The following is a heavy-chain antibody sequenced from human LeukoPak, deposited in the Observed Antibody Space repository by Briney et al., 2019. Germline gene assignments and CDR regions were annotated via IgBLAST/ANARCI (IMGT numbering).Heavy chain of an antibody. Sequence: GGSLRLSCAASGFTFSSYAMSWVRQAPGKGLEWVSAISGSGGSTYYADSVKGRFTISRDNSKNTLYLQMNSLRAEDTAVYYCANSYQLLPLYFQHWGQGTLVTVSS. CDR2: ISGSGGST. D-gene: IGHD2-2*01. V-gene: IGHV3-23*01. J-gene: IGHJ1*01. CDR3: ANSYQLLPLYFQH. CDR1: GFTFSSYA.